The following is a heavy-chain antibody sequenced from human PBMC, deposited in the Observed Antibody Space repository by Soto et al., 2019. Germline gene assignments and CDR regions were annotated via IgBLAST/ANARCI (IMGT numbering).Heavy chain of an antibody. CDR2: IYPSDSDT. J-gene: IGHJ4*02. Sequence: SLKISCKVSAYTFANYWIGWVRQMPGKGLEWMGIIYPSDSDTRYNPSFQGQVTISVDKSISTAYLQWRSLKASDTAIYYCARPYNNSPSDWGRGTLVTVSS. CDR3: ARPYNNSPSD. V-gene: IGHV5-51*01. CDR1: AYTFANYW. D-gene: IGHD1-1*01.